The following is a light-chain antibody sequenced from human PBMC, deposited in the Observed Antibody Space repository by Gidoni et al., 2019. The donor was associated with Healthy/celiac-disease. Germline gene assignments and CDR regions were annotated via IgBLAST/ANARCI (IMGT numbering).Light chain of an antibody. Sequence: QSVLTQPPSASGSPGQGVTISCSGSSSNIGSNFVYWYQQLPGTAPKLLIYRNNQRPSGVPDRFSGSKSGTSASLAISGLRSEDEAGYYCAAWDDSLSGWMFGGGTKLTVL. CDR3: AAWDDSLSGWM. J-gene: IGLJ3*02. CDR2: RNN. V-gene: IGLV1-47*01. CDR1: SSNIGSNF.